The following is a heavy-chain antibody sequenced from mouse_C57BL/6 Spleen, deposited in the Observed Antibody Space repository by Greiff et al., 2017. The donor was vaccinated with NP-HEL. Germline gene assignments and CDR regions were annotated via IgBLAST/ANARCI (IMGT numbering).Heavy chain of an antibody. J-gene: IGHJ4*01. CDR3: ARRANWDVGYAMDY. CDR2: IYPGSGST. Sequence: VQLQESGAELVKPGASVKMSCKASGYTFTSYWITWVKQRPGQGLEWIGDIYPGSGSTNYNEKFKSKATLTVDTSSSTAYMQLSSLTSEDSAVYYCARRANWDVGYAMDYWGQGTSVTVSS. D-gene: IGHD4-1*01. CDR1: GYTFTSYW. V-gene: IGHV1-55*01.